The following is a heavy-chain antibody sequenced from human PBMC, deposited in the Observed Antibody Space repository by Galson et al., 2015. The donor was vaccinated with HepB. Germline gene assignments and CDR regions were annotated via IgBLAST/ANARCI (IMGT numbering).Heavy chain of an antibody. D-gene: IGHD3-10*01. CDR2: ISYDGSNK. CDR3: ARDLAGGYGSGYFDY. Sequence: SLRLSCAASGFTFSSYAMHWVRQAPGKGLEWVAVISYDGSNKYYADSVKGRFTISRDNSKNTLYLQMNSLRAEDTAVYYCARDLAGGYGSGYFDYWGQGTLVTVSS. V-gene: IGHV3-30*04. J-gene: IGHJ4*02. CDR1: GFTFSSYA.